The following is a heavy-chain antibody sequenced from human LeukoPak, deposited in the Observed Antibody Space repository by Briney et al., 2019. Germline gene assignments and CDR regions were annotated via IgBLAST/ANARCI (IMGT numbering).Heavy chain of an antibody. CDR3: ARLYRRGYSYGSLFDY. CDR1: GGSFSGYY. J-gene: IGHJ4*02. D-gene: IGHD5-18*01. V-gene: IGHV4-34*01. Sequence: PSETLSLTCAVYGGSFSGYYWSWIRQPSGKGLEWIGEINHSGSTNYNPSPKSRVTISVDTSKNQFSLKLSSVTAADTAVYYCARLYRRGYSYGSLFDYWGQGTLVTVSS. CDR2: INHSGST.